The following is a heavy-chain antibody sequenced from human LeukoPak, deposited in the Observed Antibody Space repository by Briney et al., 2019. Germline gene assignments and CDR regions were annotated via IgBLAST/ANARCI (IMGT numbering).Heavy chain of an antibody. Sequence: TGGSLRLSCAASGFTFDDYGMSWVRQAPGKGLEWVPGINWNGGSTGYADSVKGRFTISRDNAKNSLYLQMNSLRAEDTALYYCARAQIIETTYYFDYWGQGTLVTVSS. V-gene: IGHV3-20*04. CDR2: INWNGGST. CDR1: GFTFDDYG. CDR3: ARAQIIETTYYFDY. J-gene: IGHJ4*02. D-gene: IGHD2/OR15-2a*01.